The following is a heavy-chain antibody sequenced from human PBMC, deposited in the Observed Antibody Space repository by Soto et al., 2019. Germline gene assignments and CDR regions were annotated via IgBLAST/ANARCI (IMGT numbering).Heavy chain of an antibody. Sequence: QVQLVQSGAEVKKPGSSVKVSCKAPGGTFSTYAISWVRQAPGQGLEWMGGVIPIFGTPKYAQKFQGRVTITADESTSTGYMELRSLRSEDTAVYYCARSQGGSSMLDIYYYYYYGMDVWGQGTTVTVSS. J-gene: IGHJ6*02. D-gene: IGHD2-15*01. CDR1: GGTFSTYA. V-gene: IGHV1-69*01. CDR3: ARSQGGSSMLDIYYYYYYGMDV. CDR2: VIPIFGTP.